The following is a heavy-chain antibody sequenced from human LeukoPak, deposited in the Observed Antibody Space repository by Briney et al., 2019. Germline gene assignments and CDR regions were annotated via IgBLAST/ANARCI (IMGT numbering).Heavy chain of an antibody. D-gene: IGHD3-22*01. CDR1: GGSISSSNR. CDR2: IYHSGST. CDR3: ARVLYDSSGYYP. V-gene: IGHV4-4*02. J-gene: IGHJ5*02. Sequence: SETLSLTCAVSGGSISSSNRWSWVRQPPGKGLEWIGEIYHSGSTNYNPSLKSRVTISVDKSKNQFSLKLSSVTAADTAVYYCARVLYDSSGYYPWGQGTLVTVSS.